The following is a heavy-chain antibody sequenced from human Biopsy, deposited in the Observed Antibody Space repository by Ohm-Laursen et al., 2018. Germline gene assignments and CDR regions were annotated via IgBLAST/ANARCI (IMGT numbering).Heavy chain of an antibody. CDR3: VRGVDYYDPYHYYALDV. CDR1: GGSFSDYY. V-gene: IGHV4-34*01. D-gene: IGHD3-22*01. J-gene: IGHJ6*02. CDR2: INHRGTT. Sequence: PSETLSLTCSVYGGSFSDYYWTWIRQPPGKGLEWIGEINHRGTTNYNPSLKSRVAISVDTSKNQFSLKVRSVTAADTAVYYCVRGVDYYDPYHYYALDVWGQGTTVTVSS.